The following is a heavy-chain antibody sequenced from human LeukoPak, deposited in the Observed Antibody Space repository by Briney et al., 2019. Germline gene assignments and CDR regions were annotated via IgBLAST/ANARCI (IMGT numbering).Heavy chain of an antibody. CDR3: VSFYETY. CDR1: GFTFDDYA. D-gene: IGHD2/OR15-2a*01. CDR2: ISWNSGSI. Sequence: GGSLRLSCAASGFTFDDYAMHWVRQAPGKGLEWVSGISWNSGSIGYADSVKGRFTISKDNAKNAVYLQMNSLRAEDTAVYYCVSFYETYWGRGTLVTVSS. J-gene: IGHJ4*02. V-gene: IGHV3-9*01.